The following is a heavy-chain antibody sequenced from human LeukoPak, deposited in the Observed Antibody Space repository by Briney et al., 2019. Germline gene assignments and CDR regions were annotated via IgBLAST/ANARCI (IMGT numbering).Heavy chain of an antibody. CDR2: IYTSGST. CDR1: GGSISSGSCY. CDR3: ARDTQNDYGDLNWFDP. J-gene: IGHJ5*02. Sequence: SQTLSLTCTVSGGSISSGSCYWSWIRQPAGKGLEWIGRIYTSGSTNYNPSLKSRVTISLDTSKNQFSLKLSSVTAADTAVYYCARDTQNDYGDLNWFDPRGQGTLVTVSS. V-gene: IGHV4-61*02. D-gene: IGHD4-17*01.